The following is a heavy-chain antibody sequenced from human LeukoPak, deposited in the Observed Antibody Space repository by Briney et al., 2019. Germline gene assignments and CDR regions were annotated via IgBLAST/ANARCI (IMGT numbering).Heavy chain of an antibody. V-gene: IGHV3-23*01. Sequence: GGSLRLSCTASGFTFSSYAMSWVRQAPGKGLEWVSAISGSGGSTYYADSVKGRFTISRDNSKNTLYLQMNSLRAEDTAVYYCAKVSGIAAAGTLGYWGQGTLVTVSS. CDR3: AKVSGIAAAGTLGY. D-gene: IGHD6-13*01. CDR2: ISGSGGST. J-gene: IGHJ4*02. CDR1: GFTFSSYA.